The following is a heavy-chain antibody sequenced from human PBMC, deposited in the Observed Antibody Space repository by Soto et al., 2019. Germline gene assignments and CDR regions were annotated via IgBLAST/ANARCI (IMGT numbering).Heavy chain of an antibody. CDR2: IYYSGST. V-gene: IGHV4-30-4*01. Sequence: PSETLSLTCTVSGGSISSGDYYWSWIRQPPGKGLEWIGYIYYSGSTYYNPSLKSRVTISVDTSKNQFSLKLSSVTAADTAVYYCVRKYYDFWSGYPEPWFDPWGQGTLVTVSS. CDR3: VRKYYDFWSGYPEPWFDP. J-gene: IGHJ5*02. D-gene: IGHD3-3*01. CDR1: GGSISSGDYY.